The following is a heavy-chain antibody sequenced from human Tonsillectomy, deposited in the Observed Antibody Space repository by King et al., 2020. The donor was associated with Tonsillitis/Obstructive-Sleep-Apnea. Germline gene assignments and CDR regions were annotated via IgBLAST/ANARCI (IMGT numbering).Heavy chain of an antibody. CDR3: SRELTYCSSTSCYPFFDS. CDR1: GGSISSYY. J-gene: IGHJ4*02. V-gene: IGHV4-59*01. D-gene: IGHD2-2*01. CDR2: IYYSGST. Sequence: QLQESGPGLVKPSETLSLTCTVSGGSISSYYWSWIRQPPGKGLEWIGYIYYSGSTNYNPSLKSRVTISVDTSKNQFSLKLSSVTAADTAVYYCSRELTYCSSTSCYPFFDSWGQGTLVTVSS.